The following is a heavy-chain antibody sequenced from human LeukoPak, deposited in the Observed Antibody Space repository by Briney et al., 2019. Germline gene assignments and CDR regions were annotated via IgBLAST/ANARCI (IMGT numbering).Heavy chain of an antibody. CDR3: ARDPEGYYDSSGYYSPRYFDY. V-gene: IGHV3-20*04. Sequence: GGSLRLSCVASGFTFDDYGMSWVRQAPGKGLEWVSGINWNGGSTGYADSVKGRFTISRDNAKNSLYLQMNSLRAEDTALYYCARDPEGYYDSSGYYSPRYFDYWGQGTLVTVSS. CDR1: GFTFDDYG. J-gene: IGHJ4*02. CDR2: INWNGGST. D-gene: IGHD3-22*01.